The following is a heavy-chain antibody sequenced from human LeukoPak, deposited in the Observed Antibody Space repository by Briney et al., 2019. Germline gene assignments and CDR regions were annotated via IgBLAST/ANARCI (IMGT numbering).Heavy chain of an antibody. CDR2: ISSGSSAI. J-gene: IGHJ4*02. V-gene: IGHV3-21*01. D-gene: IGHD4-17*01. Sequence: GGSLRLSCEASGFTFTTYSMTWVRQAPGKGLEWVSIISSGSSAIFSADALKGRFTISRDDAKNLLYLDMNSLRAEDTAVYYCARGHTAVTRHFDFWGQGPLVTVPS. CDR3: ARGHTAVTRHFDF. CDR1: GFTFTTYS.